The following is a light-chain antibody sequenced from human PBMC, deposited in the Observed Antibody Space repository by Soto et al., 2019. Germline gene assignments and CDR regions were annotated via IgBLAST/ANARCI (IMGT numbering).Light chain of an antibody. V-gene: IGLV1-44*01. CDR3: AAWDDSLNGYV. CDR2: SNN. J-gene: IGLJ1*01. CDR1: SSNIGSNT. Sequence: SALTQLPSASGTPGQRVTISCSGSSSNIGSNTVNWYQQLLGTAPKLLIYSNNQRPSGVPDRFSGSKSGTSASLAISGLQSEDEADYYCAAWDDSLNGYVFGTGTKVTVL.